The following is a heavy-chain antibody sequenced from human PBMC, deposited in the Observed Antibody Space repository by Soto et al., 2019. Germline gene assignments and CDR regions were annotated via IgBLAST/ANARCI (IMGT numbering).Heavy chain of an antibody. CDR1: GYSFTSLD. CDR2: MQPSSGRT. Sequence: QVQLVQSGAEVREPGASVKVSCKASGYSFTSLDINWVRQTTGQGLEWMGWMQPSSGRTGYAQKLQGRVTMTTDTSTSTAYMELRSLRSDDTAVYYCASHSGYDYDYWGQGTLVTVSS. J-gene: IGHJ4*02. D-gene: IGHD5-12*01. V-gene: IGHV1-8*01. CDR3: ASHSGYDYDY.